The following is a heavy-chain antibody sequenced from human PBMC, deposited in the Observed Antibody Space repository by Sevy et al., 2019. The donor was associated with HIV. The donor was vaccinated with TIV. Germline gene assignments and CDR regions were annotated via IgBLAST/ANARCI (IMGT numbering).Heavy chain of an antibody. CDR3: TKESLRGTYIRGDFDL. V-gene: IGHV3-33*03. CDR1: GFTFQTFG. J-gene: IGHJ4*02. CDR2: ISSDGTSH. D-gene: IGHD3-10*02. Sequence: EGSLRLSCSGFGFTFQTFGMHWVRQAPGKGPEWLAVISSDGTSHNYADSVKGRFTISRDNSRSLLFLQMNRLTPNDTAVYFCTKESLRGTYIRGDFDLWGQGTLVTVSS.